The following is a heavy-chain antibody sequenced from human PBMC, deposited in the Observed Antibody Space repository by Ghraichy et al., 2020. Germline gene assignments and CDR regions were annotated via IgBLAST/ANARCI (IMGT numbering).Heavy chain of an antibody. Sequence: GSLRLSCAASGFTFSSYGMHWVRQAPGKGLEWVAVIWYDGSNKYYADSVKGRFTISRDNSKNTLYLQMNSLRAEDTAVYYCAREGGSSWQSFDYWGQGTLVTVSS. J-gene: IGHJ4*02. CDR3: AREGGSSWQSFDY. CDR1: GFTFSSYG. D-gene: IGHD6-13*01. V-gene: IGHV3-33*01. CDR2: IWYDGSNK.